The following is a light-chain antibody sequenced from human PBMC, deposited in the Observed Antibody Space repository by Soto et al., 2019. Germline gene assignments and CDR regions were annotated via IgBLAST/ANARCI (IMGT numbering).Light chain of an antibody. CDR3: QQYGSSPFA. Sequence: EIVLTQSPGTPSLSPGERATLSCRASQNVISDYLAWYQQRPGQPPRLLMYGASTRATGIPDRFSGSGSETDFTLTISGLEPADFAVYYCQQYGSSPFAFGPGTKVDLK. J-gene: IGKJ3*01. V-gene: IGKV3-20*01. CDR2: GAS. CDR1: QNVISDY.